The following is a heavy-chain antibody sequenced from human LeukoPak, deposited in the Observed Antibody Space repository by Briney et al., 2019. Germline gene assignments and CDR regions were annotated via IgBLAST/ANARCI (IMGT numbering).Heavy chain of an antibody. CDR1: GFTFSSYA. Sequence: GGSLRLSCAASGFTFSSYAMHWVRQAPGKGLEWVAVISYDGSNKYYADSVKGRFTISRDNSKNTLYLQMNSLRAEDTAVYYCARVSGDYVFDYWGQGTLVTVSS. CDR2: ISYDGSNK. J-gene: IGHJ4*02. D-gene: IGHD4-17*01. V-gene: IGHV3-30-3*01. CDR3: ARVSGDYVFDY.